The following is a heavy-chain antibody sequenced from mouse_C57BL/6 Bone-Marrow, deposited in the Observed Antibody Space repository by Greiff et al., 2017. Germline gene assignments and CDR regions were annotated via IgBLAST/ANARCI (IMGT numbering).Heavy chain of an antibody. D-gene: IGHD2-5*01. CDR2: ISDGGSYT. J-gene: IGHJ3*01. CDR3: AREGYYSNYHAY. CDR1: GFTFSSYA. Sequence: DVHLVESGGGLVKPGGSLKLSCAASGFTFSSYAMSWVRQTPEKRLEWVATISDGGSYTYYPDNVKGRFTISRDNAKNNLYLQMSHLKSEDTAMYYCAREGYYSNYHAYWGQGTLVTVSA. V-gene: IGHV5-4*01.